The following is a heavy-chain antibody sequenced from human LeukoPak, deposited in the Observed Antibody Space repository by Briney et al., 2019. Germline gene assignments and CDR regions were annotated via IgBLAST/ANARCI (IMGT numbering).Heavy chain of an antibody. CDR3: ARGRGGCSSTSCYVRGLWAHDNYYYYYMDV. CDR2: FDPEDGET. CDR1: GYTLTELS. Sequence: ASVKVSCKVSGYTLTELSMHWVRQAPGKGLEWMGGFDPEDGETIYAQKFQGRVTMTRNTSISTAYMELSSLRSEDTAVYYCARGRGGCSSTSCYVRGLWAHDNYYYYYMDVWGKGTTVTISS. D-gene: IGHD2-2*01. J-gene: IGHJ6*03. V-gene: IGHV1-24*01.